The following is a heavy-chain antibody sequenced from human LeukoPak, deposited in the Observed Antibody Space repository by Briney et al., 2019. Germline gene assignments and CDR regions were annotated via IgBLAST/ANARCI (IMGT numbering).Heavy chain of an antibody. CDR1: GYIFAHNG. CDR2: ISAYNGDT. CDR3: ARSYDSSGYYTGFDY. D-gene: IGHD3-22*01. V-gene: IGHV1-18*01. J-gene: IGHJ4*02. Sequence: AASVKVSCKTSGYIFAHNGISWVRQAPGQGPEWMGWISAYNGDTNYAQNFQGRVTITADESTSTAYMELSSLRSEDTAVYYCARSYDSSGYYTGFDYWGQGTLVTVSS.